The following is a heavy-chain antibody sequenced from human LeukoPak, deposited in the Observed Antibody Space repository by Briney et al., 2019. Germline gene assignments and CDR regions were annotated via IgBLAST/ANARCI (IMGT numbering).Heavy chain of an antibody. V-gene: IGHV3-23*01. Sequence: PGGSLRLSCAASRFTFSSYAMNWVRQAPGKGLEWVSAISGSGDSTYYADSVKGRFTISRDNSKNTLDLQMNSLRAEDTAVYHCAKGIGYTYGSDYWGQGTLVTVSS. D-gene: IGHD5-18*01. CDR1: RFTFSSYA. CDR3: AKGIGYTYGSDY. J-gene: IGHJ4*02. CDR2: ISGSGDST.